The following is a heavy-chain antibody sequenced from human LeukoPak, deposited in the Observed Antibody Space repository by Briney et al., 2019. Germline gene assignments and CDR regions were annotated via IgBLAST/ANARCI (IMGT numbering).Heavy chain of an antibody. CDR1: GGSISSYY. D-gene: IGHD5-24*01. J-gene: IGHJ4*02. CDR2: IYYSGST. Sequence: SETLSLTCTVSGGSISSYYWNWIRQPPGKGLEWIGYIYYSGSTNYNPSLKSRVTISVDTSKNQFSLKLSSVTAADTAVYYCARGGPLQSDFDYWGQGTLVTVSS. CDR3: ARGGPLQSDFDY. V-gene: IGHV4-59*01.